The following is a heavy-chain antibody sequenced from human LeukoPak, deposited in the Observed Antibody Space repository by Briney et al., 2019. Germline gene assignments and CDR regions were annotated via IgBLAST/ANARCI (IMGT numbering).Heavy chain of an antibody. CDR1: GYTFTSYD. D-gene: IGHD5-12*01. J-gene: IGHJ4*02. Sequence: ASVKVSCKASGYTFTSYDINWVRQAPGQGLEWMGWMNPNSGNTGYAQKFQGRVTMTRNTSISTAYMELSSLRSEDTAVYYCARTVRQGDIVATIHFDYWGQGTLVTVSS. CDR2: MNPNSGNT. CDR3: ARTVRQGDIVATIHFDY. V-gene: IGHV1-8*01.